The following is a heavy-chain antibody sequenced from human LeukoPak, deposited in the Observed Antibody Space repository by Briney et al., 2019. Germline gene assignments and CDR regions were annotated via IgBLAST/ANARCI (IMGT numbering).Heavy chain of an antibody. CDR2: ISSSSSYI. V-gene: IGHV3-21*01. J-gene: IGHJ4*02. CDR1: GFTFSSYS. Sequence: XXSLRLSCAASGFTFSSYSMNWVRQAPGKGREWVSSISSSSSYIYYADSVKGRFTISRDNAKNSLYLQMNSLRAEDTAVYYCARDQVGTYLDCWGQGTLVTVSS. CDR3: ARDQVGTYLDC.